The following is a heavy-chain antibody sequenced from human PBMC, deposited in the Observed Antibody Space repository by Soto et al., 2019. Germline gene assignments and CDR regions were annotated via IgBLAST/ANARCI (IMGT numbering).Heavy chain of an antibody. J-gene: IGHJ6*02. V-gene: IGHV3-48*02. Sequence: GGSLRLSCAACGFTFSDYTMNWVRQAPGKGLEWVSFISSSGSSRYYADSVKGRFTISRDNAKNSLFLQMNSLRDEDTAVYYCASRVFYAMDVWGQGTTVTVSS. CDR3: ASRVFYAMDV. CDR2: ISSSGSSR. CDR1: GFTFSDYT.